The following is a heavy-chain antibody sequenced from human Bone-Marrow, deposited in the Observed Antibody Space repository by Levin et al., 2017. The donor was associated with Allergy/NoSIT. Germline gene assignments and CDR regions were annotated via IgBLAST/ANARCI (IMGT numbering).Heavy chain of an antibody. CDR3: ATEPDYSSSWGDS. V-gene: IGHV3-21*01. CDR2: ITSTSNYI. CDR1: GITFSSYS. J-gene: IGHJ4*02. Sequence: KRGESLKISCVASGITFSSYSMNWIRQAPGKGLEWVSSITSTSNYIYYAKSVKGRFSISRDNAKNSVFLQMNSLTAEDTGLYYCATEPDYSSSWGDSWGQGILVTVSS. D-gene: IGHD6-13*01.